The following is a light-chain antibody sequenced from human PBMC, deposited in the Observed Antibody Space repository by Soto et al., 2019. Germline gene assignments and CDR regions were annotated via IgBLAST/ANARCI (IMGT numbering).Light chain of an antibody. J-gene: IGKJ1*01. CDR2: GAS. V-gene: IGKV1-39*01. Sequence: DIQMTQSPSSLSASVGDTVTITCRASQTINNYLNWYQQKPGKAPKFLISGASTFQSGVPSRFSGSGSGTDFTLTISSLQPDDFATYYCQESFNTGTFGQGTRVQI. CDR1: QTINNY. CDR3: QESFNTGT.